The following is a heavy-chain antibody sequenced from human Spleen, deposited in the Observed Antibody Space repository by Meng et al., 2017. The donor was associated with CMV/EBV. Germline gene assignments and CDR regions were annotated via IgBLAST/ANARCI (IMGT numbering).Heavy chain of an antibody. Sequence: GESLKISCATSRFTFNEYGMHWVRQAPGKGLDWVAFIRYDGSHGYYADSVKGRFTISRDNSKRILYLQMNTLRAEDTAVYYCAKDHFFSVWSGPDYFYTMGAWGQGTTVTVSS. CDR3: AKDHFFSVWSGPDYFYTMGA. D-gene: IGHD3-3*01. CDR1: RFTFNEYG. V-gene: IGHV3-30*02. CDR2: IRYDGSHG. J-gene: IGHJ6*01.